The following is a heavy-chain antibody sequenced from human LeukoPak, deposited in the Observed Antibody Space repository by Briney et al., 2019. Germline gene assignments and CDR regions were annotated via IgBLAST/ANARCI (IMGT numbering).Heavy chain of an antibody. CDR3: AHDYGGRSFYFDY. CDR1: GFTFSSFG. CDR2: ISISGDST. D-gene: IGHD4-23*01. Sequence: GGSLRLSCAASGFTFSSFGMTWVRQAPGTGLEWVSTISISGDSTFYADSVKGRFTISRDNSKNTLYLQMNSLKADDTSIYSCAHDYGGRSFYFDYWGQGTLVTVSS. J-gene: IGHJ4*02. V-gene: IGHV3-23*01.